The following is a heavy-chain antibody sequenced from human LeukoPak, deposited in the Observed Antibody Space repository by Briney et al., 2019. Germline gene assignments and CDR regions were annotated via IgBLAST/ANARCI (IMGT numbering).Heavy chain of an antibody. J-gene: IGHJ4*02. V-gene: IGHV3-74*01. CDR2: INSDGSST. D-gene: IGHD6-6*01. Sequence: GGSLRLSCAASGFTFSYYWMHWVRQAPGKGLVWVSRINSDGSSTSYADSVRGRFSISRDNAKNTLYLQMNSLRAEDTAVYYCARGLSGYASSLGYWGQGTLVTVSA. CDR3: ARGLSGYASSLGY. CDR1: GFTFSYYW.